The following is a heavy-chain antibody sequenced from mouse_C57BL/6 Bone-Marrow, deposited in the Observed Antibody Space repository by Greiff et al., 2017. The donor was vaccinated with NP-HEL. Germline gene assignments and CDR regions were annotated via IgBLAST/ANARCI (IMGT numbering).Heavy chain of an antibody. CDR2: ISYSGST. D-gene: IGHD2-3*01. Sequence: EVQLHQSGPGLAKPSQTLSLTCSVTGYSITSDYWNWIRKFPGHNLEYMGYISYSGSTYYNPSLKSRISITRDTSKNQYYLQLNSVTTEDTATYYCARDGGYYEEYFDVWGTGTTVTVSS. CDR1: GYSITSDY. CDR3: ARDGGYYEEYFDV. V-gene: IGHV3-8*01. J-gene: IGHJ1*03.